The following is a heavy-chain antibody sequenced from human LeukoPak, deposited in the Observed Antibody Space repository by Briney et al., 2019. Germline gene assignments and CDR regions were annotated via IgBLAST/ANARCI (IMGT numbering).Heavy chain of an antibody. CDR1: GFTFSSYS. V-gene: IGHV3-48*01. Sequence: GGSLRLSCAASGFTFSSYSMNWVRQAPGKGLEWVSYISSSSNTIYYADSVKGRFTISRDNAKNSLYLQMNSLRAEDTAVYYCARDRYYDGSRTVDYWGQGTLLTVSS. D-gene: IGHD3-22*01. CDR3: ARDRYYDGSRTVDY. CDR2: ISSSSNTI. J-gene: IGHJ4*02.